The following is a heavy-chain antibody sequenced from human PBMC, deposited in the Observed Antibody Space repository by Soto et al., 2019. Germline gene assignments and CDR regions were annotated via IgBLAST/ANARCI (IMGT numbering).Heavy chain of an antibody. CDR3: AREVRDVDTAMVWFDP. Sequence: QVQLQESGPGLVKPSETLSLTCTVSGGSISSYYWSWIRQPPGKGLEWIGCIYYSGSTNYNPSLKSRVTISVDTSKNQFSLKLSSVTAADTAVYYCAREVRDVDTAMVWFDPWGQGTLVTVSS. CDR2: IYYSGST. V-gene: IGHV4-59*01. J-gene: IGHJ5*02. D-gene: IGHD5-18*01. CDR1: GGSISSYY.